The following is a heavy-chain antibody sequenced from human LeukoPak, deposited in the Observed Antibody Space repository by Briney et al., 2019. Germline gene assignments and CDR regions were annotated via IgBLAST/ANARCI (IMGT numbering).Heavy chain of an antibody. CDR1: GGTFSSYA. V-gene: IGHV1-69*13. CDR2: IIPIFGTA. CDR3: ARGDSSSWYGPYYYGMDV. D-gene: IGHD6-13*01. J-gene: IGHJ6*02. Sequence: ASVNVSCKASGGTFSSYAISWVRQAPGQGLEWMGGIIPIFGTANYAQKFQGRVTITADESTSTAYMELSSLRSEDTAVYYCARGDSSSWYGPYYYGMDVWGQGTTVTVSS.